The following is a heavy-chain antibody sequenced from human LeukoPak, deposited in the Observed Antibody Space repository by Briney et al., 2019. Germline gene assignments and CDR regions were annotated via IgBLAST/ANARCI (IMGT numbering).Heavy chain of an antibody. V-gene: IGHV4-59*12. D-gene: IGHD6-19*01. CDR3: AREIAVAGSAFDI. CDR1: GGSISSYY. J-gene: IGHJ3*02. CDR2: IYYSGST. Sequence: SETLSLTCTVSGGSISSYYWSWIRQPPGKGLEWIGYIYYSGSTNYNPPLKSRVTISLDTSKNQFSLKLSSVTAADTAVYYCAREIAVAGSAFDIWGQGTLVTVSS.